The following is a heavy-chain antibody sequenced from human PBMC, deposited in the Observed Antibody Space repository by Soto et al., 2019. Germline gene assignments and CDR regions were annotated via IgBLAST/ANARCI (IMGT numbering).Heavy chain of an antibody. D-gene: IGHD4-4*01. Sequence: GVSLRLSCAASGFPFSSYAMSWVRQAPGKGLEWVSSISGRGGNTYYADSVKGRFTISRDNSKNTLYLQMNSLRVEDTAVYYCAKERTVTTADFDDWGQGSMVTVSS. J-gene: IGHJ4*02. V-gene: IGHV3-23*01. CDR1: GFPFSSYA. CDR3: AKERTVTTADFDD. CDR2: ISGRGGNT.